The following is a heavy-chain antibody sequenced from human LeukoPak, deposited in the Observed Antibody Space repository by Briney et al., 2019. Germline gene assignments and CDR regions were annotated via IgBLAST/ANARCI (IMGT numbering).Heavy chain of an antibody. D-gene: IGHD2-2*01. CDR3: AGDHLPDCSSTSCSTNWFDP. CDR1: GGSISSSSYY. V-gene: IGHV4-61*01. CDR2: IYYSGST. J-gene: IGHJ5*02. Sequence: KASETLSLTCTVSGGSISSSSYYWGWIRQPPGKGLEWIGYIYYSGSTNYNPSLKSRVTISVDTSKNQFSLKLSSVTAADTAVYYCAGDHLPDCSSTSCSTNWFDPWGQGTLVTVSS.